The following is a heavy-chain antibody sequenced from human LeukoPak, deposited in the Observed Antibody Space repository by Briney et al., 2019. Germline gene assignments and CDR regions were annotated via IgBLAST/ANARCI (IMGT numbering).Heavy chain of an antibody. CDR1: GFTLSDYW. CDR2: IKEDGSEK. Sequence: PGGSLRLSCAASGFTLSDYWMNWVRRAPGKGLEWLANIKEDGSEKYYVDSVKGRLTISRDNAKNSLFLQMNSLRVEDTAVYYCARHIGFDAFDIWGQGTMVTVSS. CDR3: ARHIGFDAFDI. V-gene: IGHV3-7*05. J-gene: IGHJ3*02.